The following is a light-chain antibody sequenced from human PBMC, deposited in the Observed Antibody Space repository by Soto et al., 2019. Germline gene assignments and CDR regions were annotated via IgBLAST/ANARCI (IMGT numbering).Light chain of an antibody. CDR2: EGY. CDR3: QQYKTYSRT. J-gene: IGKJ1*01. V-gene: IGKV1-5*03. Sequence: DIQMTQSPSTLSASVGDRITITCRASQSINTWLAWYQQKPGEAPNLLIYEGYTLERGVSSRFSGSGSGTEFPLTISRLQPDDFATFYCQQYKTYSRTFGQGTKVEVK. CDR1: QSINTW.